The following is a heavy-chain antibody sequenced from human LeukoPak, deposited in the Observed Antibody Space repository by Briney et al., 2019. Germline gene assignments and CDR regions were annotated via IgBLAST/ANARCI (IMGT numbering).Heavy chain of an antibody. Sequence: PSETLSLTCTVSCGSLSTYYWSWIRQPPGKGLEWIACIYYTGSTNYNPSLKSRGTMSVDTSKNQFSLRLTSVTAADTAVYYCARGSITVVPAFDIWGQGTVVTVSS. V-gene: IGHV4-59*12. CDR1: CGSLSTYY. CDR3: ARGSITVVPAFDI. J-gene: IGHJ3*02. CDR2: IYYTGST. D-gene: IGHD4-23*01.